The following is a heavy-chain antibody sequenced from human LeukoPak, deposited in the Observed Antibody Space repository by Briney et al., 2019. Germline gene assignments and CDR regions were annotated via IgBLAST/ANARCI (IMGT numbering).Heavy chain of an antibody. CDR1: GFTFPSPA. J-gene: IGHJ6*04. CDR3: AAVAVSYYYGMDV. V-gene: IGHV1-58*01. Sequence: SVEVSCKASGFTFPSPAVQWVRQARGQPLEWIGWIAVGSGNKNYAQKFQERVTITRDMSTSTAYMELSSLRSEDTAVYYCAAVAVSYYYGMDVWGKGTTVSVSS. CDR2: IAVGSGNK.